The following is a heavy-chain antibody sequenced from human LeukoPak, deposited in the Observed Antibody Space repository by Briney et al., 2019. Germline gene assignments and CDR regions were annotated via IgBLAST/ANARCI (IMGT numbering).Heavy chain of an antibody. CDR3: ARDPGREFDY. Sequence: GGSLRLSCAASGFTFSSYAMSWVRQAPGKGLGWVSAISGSGGSTYYADSVKGRFTISRDNSKNTLYLQMNSLRAEDTAVYYCARDPGREFDYWGQGTLVTVSS. J-gene: IGHJ4*02. V-gene: IGHV3-23*01. CDR2: ISGSGGST. D-gene: IGHD1-26*01. CDR1: GFTFSSYA.